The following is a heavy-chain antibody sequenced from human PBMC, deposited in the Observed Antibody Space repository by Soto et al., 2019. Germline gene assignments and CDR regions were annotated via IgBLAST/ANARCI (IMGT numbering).Heavy chain of an antibody. CDR2: ISYDGTGL. CDR1: GFSFSTYG. D-gene: IGHD2-8*01. J-gene: IGHJ2*01. CDR3: AKSGLSQWYFDF. Sequence: QVQLVESGGGVVQPGRSLRLSCTASGFSFSTYGIHWVRQAPGKGLDWVAVISYDGTGLEYADSVKGRFTISRDNSRNMVYLQMNSLRAEDTAVYYCAKSGLSQWYFDFWGRGTLVTVSS. V-gene: IGHV3-30*18.